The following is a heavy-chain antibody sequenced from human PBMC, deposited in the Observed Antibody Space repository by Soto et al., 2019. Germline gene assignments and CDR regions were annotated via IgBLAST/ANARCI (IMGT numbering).Heavy chain of an antibody. V-gene: IGHV4-39*01. CDR1: GGSISSGPYS. Sequence: SETLSLTCTVSGGSISSGPYSCGWIRQPPGEGLEWIGTFHYSESTHYNPSLESRITISVDTSKNQFSLKVSSVTVADTAVYYCARLGGYCSSTNCYGYSGMDVWGQGTTVTVSS. J-gene: IGHJ6*01. CDR3: ARLGGYCSSTNCYGYSGMDV. CDR2: FHYSEST. D-gene: IGHD2-2*01.